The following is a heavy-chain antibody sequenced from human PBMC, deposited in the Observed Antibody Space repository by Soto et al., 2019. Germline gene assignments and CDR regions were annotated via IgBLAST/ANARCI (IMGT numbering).Heavy chain of an antibody. J-gene: IGHJ6*02. D-gene: IGHD3-22*01. CDR2: ISSSGSTI. CDR1: GFTFSDYY. Sequence: GGSLRLSCAASGFTFSDYYMSWIRQAPGEVLGWVSYISSSGSTIYYADTVKGRFTISRDNAKNSLYLQMNSLRAEDTAVYYCARGVFKGLFNYYYYGMDVWGQGTTVTVSS. V-gene: IGHV3-11*01. CDR3: ARGVFKGLFNYYYYGMDV.